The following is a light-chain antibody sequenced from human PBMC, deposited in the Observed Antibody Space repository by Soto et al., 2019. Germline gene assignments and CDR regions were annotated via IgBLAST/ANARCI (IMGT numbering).Light chain of an antibody. CDR2: DAS. CDR1: QDISNY. CDR3: QQYDNLPLT. J-gene: IGKJ4*01. V-gene: IGKV1-33*01. Sequence: DIQMTQSPSSLSASVGDRVTITCRASQDISNYLNWYQQKPGKATKLLIYDASNLETGVPSRFSGSGSGTDFTFTISSLQPEDIATYYCQQYDNLPLTFGGGTKVDIK.